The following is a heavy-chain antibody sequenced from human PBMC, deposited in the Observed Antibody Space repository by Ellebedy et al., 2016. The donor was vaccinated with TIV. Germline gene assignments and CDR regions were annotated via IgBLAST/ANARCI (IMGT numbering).Heavy chain of an antibody. CDR2: IFHRGGT. J-gene: IGHJ5*02. CDR1: GGSISSSYW. CDR3: ARRQHKWFDP. V-gene: IGHV4-4*02. Sequence: SETLSLTCVVSGGSISSSYWWSWVRQSPGKGLEWIGEIFHRGGTNYNPSLKSRVTVSVDNSKNQFSLKLSSVTAADTAVYYCARRQHKWFDPWGQGTLVTVSS.